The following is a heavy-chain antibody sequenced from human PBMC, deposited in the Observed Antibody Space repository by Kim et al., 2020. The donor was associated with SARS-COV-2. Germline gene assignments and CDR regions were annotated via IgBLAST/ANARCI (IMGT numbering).Heavy chain of an antibody. J-gene: IGHJ4*02. Sequence: YAQKLRGRVTMTRETSTNTVNMELSSLRSDDTAVYFCARDPGAIGNFDYWGQGTLVTVSS. D-gene: IGHD3-10*01. V-gene: IGHV1-46*01. CDR3: ARDPGAIGNFDY.